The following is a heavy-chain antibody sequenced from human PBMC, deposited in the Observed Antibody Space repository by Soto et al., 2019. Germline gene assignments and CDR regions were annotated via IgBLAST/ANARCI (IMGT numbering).Heavy chain of an antibody. Sequence: SETLSLTCSVSDDSINSYYWNFIRQPPGQALEWIGYINYNGNTNFNPSLESRVTMSIDLSKRQFSLNVSSVTAADTAKYYGARTGVGPTHFDGWGKGRQVPVAS. D-gene: IGHD1-26*01. J-gene: IGHJ4*02. CDR1: DDSINSYY. V-gene: IGHV4-59*01. CDR2: INYNGNT. CDR3: ARTGVGPTHFDG.